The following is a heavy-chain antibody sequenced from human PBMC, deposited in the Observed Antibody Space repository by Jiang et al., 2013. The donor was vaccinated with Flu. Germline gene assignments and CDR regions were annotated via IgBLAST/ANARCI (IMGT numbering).Heavy chain of an antibody. CDR2: IYYSGNT. Sequence: GPGLVKPSETLSLTCNVYGGSISNYYWNWIRQPPGKGLEWIGYIYYSGNTNYNPSVNSRVTISVDTSKNQFSLTLSSVTAADTAVYYCARLRGDYLNYYGMDVWGQGTTVTISS. CDR1: GGSISNYY. J-gene: IGHJ6*02. V-gene: IGHV4-59*08. D-gene: IGHD4-17*01. CDR3: ARLRGDYLNYYGMDV.